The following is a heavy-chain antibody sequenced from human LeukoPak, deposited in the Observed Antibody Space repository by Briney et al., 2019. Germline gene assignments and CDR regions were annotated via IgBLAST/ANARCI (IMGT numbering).Heavy chain of an antibody. CDR3: ACLSNPDAFDI. V-gene: IGHV1-2*06. CDR1: GYTFTGYY. CDR2: INPNSGVT. J-gene: IGHJ3*02. Sequence: ASVKVSCKASGYTFTGYYMHWVRQAPGQGLEWMGRINPNSGVTHYAQKFQGRVTMTRDTSISTAYMELSRLRSDDTAVYYCACLSNPDAFDIWGQGTMVTVSS. D-gene: IGHD2/OR15-2a*01.